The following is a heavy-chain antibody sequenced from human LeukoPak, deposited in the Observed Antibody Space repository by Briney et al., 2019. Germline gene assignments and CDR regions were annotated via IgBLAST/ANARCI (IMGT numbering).Heavy chain of an antibody. CDR2: IIPIFGTT. CDR1: GGTFSSNG. V-gene: IGHV1-69*13. CDR3: ATTAPNCSSTSCPYYYFDY. D-gene: IGHD2-2*01. Sequence: AASVKVSCKSSGGTFSSNGISWLRQAPGQDLEWMGGIIPIFGTTDYAQKFQGRVTITADEARSTAYMELSSLTFDDAAVYYCATTAPNCSSTSCPYYYFDYWGQGTLVTVSS. J-gene: IGHJ4*02.